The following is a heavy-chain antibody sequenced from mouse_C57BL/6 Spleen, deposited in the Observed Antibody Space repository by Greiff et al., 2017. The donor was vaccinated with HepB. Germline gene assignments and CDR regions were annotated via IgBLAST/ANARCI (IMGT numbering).Heavy chain of an antibody. D-gene: IGHD1-1*01. Sequence: QVQLKQSGPELVRPGVSVKISCKGSGYTFTDYAMHWVKQSHAKSLEWIGVISTYYGDASYNQKFKDKATMTVDKSSSTAYMELARLTSEDSAVYYCARDGLYYGSSYWYFDVWGTGTTVTVSS. J-gene: IGHJ1*03. CDR3: ARDGLYYGSSYWYFDV. CDR2: ISTYYGDA. CDR1: GYTFTDYA. V-gene: IGHV1-67*01.